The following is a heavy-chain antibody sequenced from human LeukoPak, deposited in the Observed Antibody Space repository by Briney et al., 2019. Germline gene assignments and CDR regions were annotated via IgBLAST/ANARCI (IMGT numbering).Heavy chain of an antibody. CDR2: INPNSGGT. Sequence: ASVKVSCKASGYTFTGYYMHWVRQAPGQGLEWMGWINPNSGGTNYAQKFQGRVTMTRDTSISTAYMELSRLRSDDTAVYYCAGEVDYYGSGSSNDGMDVWGQGTTVTVSS. CDR3: AGEVDYYGSGSSNDGMDV. D-gene: IGHD3-10*01. V-gene: IGHV1-2*02. J-gene: IGHJ6*02. CDR1: GYTFTGYY.